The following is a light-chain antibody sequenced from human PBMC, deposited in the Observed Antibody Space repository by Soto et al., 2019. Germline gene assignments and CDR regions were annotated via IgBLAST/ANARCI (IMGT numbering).Light chain of an antibody. CDR1: QSTSSTY. V-gene: IGKV3-20*01. J-gene: IGKJ2*01. CDR2: GTS. CDR3: PQYGTSPMYT. Sequence: ETVLTQSPGTLSLSLGDRATLSCRASQSTSSTYLAWYQQKAGQAPRLLIYGTSNRATGIPDRFSGSGSGTDFTLTISRLEPEDCAVYYCPQYGTSPMYTFGQGTKLEIK.